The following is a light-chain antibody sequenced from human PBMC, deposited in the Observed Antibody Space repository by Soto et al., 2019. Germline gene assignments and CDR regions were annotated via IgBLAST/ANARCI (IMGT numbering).Light chain of an antibody. J-gene: IGLJ2*01. Sequence: QSALTQPASVSGSPGQSITISCTGTSSDVGGYHYVSWYQQHPGKAPKVMIYDVTDRPPGVSNRFSGSKSGDTASLTISGLQAEDEADYYCSSYTSSSTLVFGGGTKVTVL. CDR3: SSYTSSSTLV. V-gene: IGLV2-14*01. CDR2: DVT. CDR1: SSDVGGYHY.